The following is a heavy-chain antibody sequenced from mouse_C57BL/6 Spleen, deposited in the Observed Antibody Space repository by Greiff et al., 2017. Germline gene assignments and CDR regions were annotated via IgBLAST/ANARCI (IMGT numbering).Heavy chain of an antibody. CDR3: ASPYSNLAY. J-gene: IGHJ3*01. Sequence: VMLVESGAELARPGASVKLSCKASGYTFTSYGISWVKQRTGQGLEWIGEIYPRSGNTYYNEKFKGKATLTADKSSSTAYMELRSLTSEDSAVYFCASPYSNLAYWGQGTLVTVSA. D-gene: IGHD2-5*01. V-gene: IGHV1-81*01. CDR1: GYTFTSYG. CDR2: IYPRSGNT.